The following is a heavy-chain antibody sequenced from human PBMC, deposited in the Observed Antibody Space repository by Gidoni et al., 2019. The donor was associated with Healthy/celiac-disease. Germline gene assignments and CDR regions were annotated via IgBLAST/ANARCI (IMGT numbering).Heavy chain of an antibody. J-gene: IGHJ4*02. CDR2: ISSSGSTI. D-gene: IGHD3-9*01. Sequence: EVQLVASGGGLVQPGGSLRLSCAASGFTFSSYEMNWVRQAPGKGLEWVSYISSSGSTIYYADSVKGRFTISRDNAKNSLYLQMNSLRAEDTAVYYCARVYFDWLIDYWGQGTLVTVSS. V-gene: IGHV3-48*03. CDR3: ARVYFDWLIDY. CDR1: GFTFSSYE.